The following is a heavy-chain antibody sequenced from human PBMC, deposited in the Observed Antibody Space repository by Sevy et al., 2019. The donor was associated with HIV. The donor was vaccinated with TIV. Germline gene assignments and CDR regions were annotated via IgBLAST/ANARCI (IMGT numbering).Heavy chain of an antibody. CDR2: ISKDGRTK. V-gene: IGHV3-30*18. CDR1: VFTFNSYA. D-gene: IGHD2-8*02. J-gene: IGHJ6*02. Sequence: GGSLRLSCAASVFTFNSYAMHWVRQAPGKGLEWVAVISKDGRTKYYAESVKGRFTISRDNSKNTLNLQMNSLRAEDTAVFYCAKDRCTGDVCENYYYALDIWGQGTTVTVSS. CDR3: AKDRCTGDVCENYYYALDI.